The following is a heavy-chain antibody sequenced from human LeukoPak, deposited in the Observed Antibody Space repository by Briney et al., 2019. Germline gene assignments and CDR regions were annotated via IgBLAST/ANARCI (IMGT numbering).Heavy chain of an antibody. V-gene: IGHV3-30*04. CDR2: ISYDGSNK. CDR3: ARDSGSYYISYYFDY. J-gene: IGHJ4*02. CDR1: GFTFSSYA. D-gene: IGHD1-26*01. Sequence: PGGSLRLSCAASGFTFSSYARHWVRQAPGKGLEWVAVISYDGSNKYYADSVKGRFTISRDNSNNTLSLQMNSLRAEDTAVYYCARDSGSYYISYYFDYWGQGTLVTVSS.